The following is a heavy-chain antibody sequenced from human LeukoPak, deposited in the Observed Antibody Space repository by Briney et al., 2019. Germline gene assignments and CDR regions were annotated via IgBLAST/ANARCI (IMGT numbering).Heavy chain of an antibody. J-gene: IGHJ5*02. CDR3: ARDSLDLVVPAASPLNWFDP. V-gene: IGHV3-7*01. Sequence: LGGSLRLSCAASGFTFSSYWMSWVRQAPGKGLEWVANIKQDGSEKYYVDSVKGRFTISRDNAKNSLYLQMNSLRAEDTAVYYCARDSLDLVVPAASPLNWFDPWGQGTLVTVSS. D-gene: IGHD2-2*01. CDR2: IKQDGSEK. CDR1: GFTFSSYW.